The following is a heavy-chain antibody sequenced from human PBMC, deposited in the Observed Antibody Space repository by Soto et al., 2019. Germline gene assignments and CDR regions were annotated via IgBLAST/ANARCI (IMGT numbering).Heavy chain of an antibody. Sequence: ASVKVSCKASGYTFTSNYVHWVRQAPGQGLEWMALINATGDNTAYAHKFQGRLTMTTDTSTSTMYMELSSLRSDDTAVYYCARAQSPPESDYWGQGPLVTVS. CDR2: INATGDNT. V-gene: IGHV1-46*03. CDR1: GYTFTSNY. CDR3: ARAQSPPESDY. J-gene: IGHJ4*02.